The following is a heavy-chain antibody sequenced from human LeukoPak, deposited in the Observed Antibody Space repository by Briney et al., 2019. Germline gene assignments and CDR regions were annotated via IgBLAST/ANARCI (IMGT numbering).Heavy chain of an antibody. J-gene: IGHJ4*02. Sequence: GGSLRLSCAASGFTFSSYSMNWVRQAPGKGLEWVSYISSSSSPIYYADSVKGRFTISRDNAKNSLYLQMNSLRAEDTAVYYCARNYYYGSGSYYFDYWGQGTLVTVSS. D-gene: IGHD3-10*01. CDR1: GFTFSSYS. CDR2: ISSSSSPI. CDR3: ARNYYYGSGSYYFDY. V-gene: IGHV3-48*01.